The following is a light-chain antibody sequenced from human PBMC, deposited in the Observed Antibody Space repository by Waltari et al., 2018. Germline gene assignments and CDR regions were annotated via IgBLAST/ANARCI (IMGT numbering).Light chain of an antibody. CDR3: QQFKSFLIT. CDR1: QGINIA. Sequence: AIQLTQSPSSLSASVGDRVTITCRASQGINIALAWYQQKPGKAPKLLMYDASSLESGVPSRFSGSGYGTDFTLTISSLQPEDFATYYCQQFKSFLITFGQGTRLEIK. J-gene: IGKJ5*01. CDR2: DAS. V-gene: IGKV1-13*02.